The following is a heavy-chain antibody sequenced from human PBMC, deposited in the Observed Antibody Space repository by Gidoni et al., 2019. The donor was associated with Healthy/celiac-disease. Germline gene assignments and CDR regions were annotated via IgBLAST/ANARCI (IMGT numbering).Heavy chain of an antibody. CDR1: GGSISSYY. CDR3: ASVRGSSWYHENWFDP. CDR2: IYYSGST. D-gene: IGHD6-13*01. J-gene: IGHJ5*02. V-gene: IGHV4-59*01. Sequence: QVQLQESGPGLVKPSETLSLTCTVSGGSISSYYWSWIRQPPGKGLEWIGYIYYSGSTNYNPSLKSRVTISVDTSKNQFSLKLSSVTAADTAVYYCASVRGSSWYHENWFDPWGQGTLVTVSS.